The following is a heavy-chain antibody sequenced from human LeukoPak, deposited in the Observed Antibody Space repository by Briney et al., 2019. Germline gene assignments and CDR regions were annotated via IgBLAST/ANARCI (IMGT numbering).Heavy chain of an antibody. V-gene: IGHV4-31*03. CDR2: IYYSGST. Sequence: SETLSLTCTVSGGSISSGGYYWSWIRQHPGKGLEWIGYIYYSGSTYYNPSLKSRVTISVDTSTNQFSLKLSSVTAADTAVYYCARGGSSGYYRSPFDPWGQGTLVTVSS. J-gene: IGHJ5*02. D-gene: IGHD3-22*01. CDR3: ARGGSSGYYRSPFDP. CDR1: GGSISSGGYY.